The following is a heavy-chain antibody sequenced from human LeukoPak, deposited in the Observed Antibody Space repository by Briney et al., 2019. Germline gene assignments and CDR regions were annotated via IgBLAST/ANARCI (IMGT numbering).Heavy chain of an antibody. D-gene: IGHD4-23*01. J-gene: IGHJ4*02. CDR3: AKELNGGKGGGDY. V-gene: IGHV3-23*01. CDR1: GFTFSSYA. Sequence: PGGSLRLSCAASGFTFSSYAMSWVRQAPGKGLEWVSAISGSGGSTYYADSVKGRFTISRDNAKNSLYLQMNSLRAEDTAVYYCAKELNGGKGGGDYWGQGTLVTVSS. CDR2: ISGSGGST.